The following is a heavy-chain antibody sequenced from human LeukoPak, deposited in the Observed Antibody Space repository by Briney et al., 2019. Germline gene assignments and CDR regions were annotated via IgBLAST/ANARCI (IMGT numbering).Heavy chain of an antibody. J-gene: IGHJ4*02. CDR1: GFTFSSYD. CDR3: ARVGAAWSIDY. CDR2: IGTAGDT. D-gene: IGHD3-10*01. Sequence: GGSLRLSCAASGFTFSSYDMHWVRQATGKGLEWVSAIGTAGDTYYPGSVKGRFTISRENAKNSLYLQMNSLRAEDTAVYYCARVGAAWSIDYWGQGTLVTVSS. V-gene: IGHV3-13*01.